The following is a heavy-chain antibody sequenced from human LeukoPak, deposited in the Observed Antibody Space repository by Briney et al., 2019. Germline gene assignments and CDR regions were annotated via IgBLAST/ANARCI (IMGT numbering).Heavy chain of an antibody. Sequence: GGSLRLSCAASGFTFSSYAMHWVRQAPGKGLEWVAVISYDGSNKYYADSVKGRFTISRDNSKNTLYLQMNSLRAEDTAVYYCARETHSGSPFDPWGQGTLVTVSS. V-gene: IGHV3-30-3*01. CDR1: GFTFSSYA. CDR3: ARETHSGSPFDP. CDR2: ISYDGSNK. J-gene: IGHJ5*02. D-gene: IGHD1-26*01.